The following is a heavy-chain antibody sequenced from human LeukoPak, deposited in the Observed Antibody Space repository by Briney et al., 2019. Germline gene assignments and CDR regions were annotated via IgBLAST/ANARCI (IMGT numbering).Heavy chain of an antibody. Sequence: ASVTVSCKASGYTFTGYYMHWVRQAPGQGLEWMGWINPNSGGTNYAQKFQGRVTMTRDTSISTAYMELSRLRSDDTAVYYCARELDYYGSGSLDYWGQGTLVTVSS. J-gene: IGHJ4*02. V-gene: IGHV1-2*02. CDR3: ARELDYYGSGSLDY. D-gene: IGHD3-10*01. CDR1: GYTFTGYY. CDR2: INPNSGGT.